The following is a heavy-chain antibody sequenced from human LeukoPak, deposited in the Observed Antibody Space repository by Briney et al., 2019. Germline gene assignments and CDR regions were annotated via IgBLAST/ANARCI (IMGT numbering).Heavy chain of an antibody. CDR1: GGSISSYY. J-gene: IGHJ4*02. D-gene: IGHD5-24*01. CDR3: ARGRVRDGFFAYYDS. V-gene: IGHV4-59*01. Sequence: PSETLSLTCTVSGGSISSYYWSWIRQPPGKGLEWIGYIYYSGSTSYNPSLKSGVTISVDSIKNQFSLRLTSVTAADTAVYYCARGRVRDGFFAYYDSWGQGTLVTVSS. CDR2: IYYSGST.